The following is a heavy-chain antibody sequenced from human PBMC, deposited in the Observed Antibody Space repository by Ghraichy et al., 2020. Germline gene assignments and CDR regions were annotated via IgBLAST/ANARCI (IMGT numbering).Heavy chain of an antibody. V-gene: IGHV1-8*01. Sequence: ASVKVSCKASGYTFTSYDINWVRQATGQGLEWMGWMNPNSGNTGYAQKFQGRVTMTRNTSISTAYMELSSLRSEDTAVYYCARGPSCYDSSPYYYYYMDVWGKGTTVTVSS. D-gene: IGHD5-12*01. CDR1: GYTFTSYD. CDR3: ARGPSCYDSSPYYYYYMDV. CDR2: MNPNSGNT. J-gene: IGHJ6*03.